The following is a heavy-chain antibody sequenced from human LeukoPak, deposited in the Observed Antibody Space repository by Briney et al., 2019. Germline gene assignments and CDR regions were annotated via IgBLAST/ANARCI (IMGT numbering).Heavy chain of an antibody. Sequence: PGGSLRLSCAASGFTVSSNYMSWVRQAPGKGLEWVSVIYSGGSTYYADSVKGRFTISRDNSKNTLYLQVNSLRAEDTAVYYCARGGGATHQPFDYWGQGTLVTVSS. CDR3: ARGGGATHQPFDY. CDR1: GFTVSSNY. J-gene: IGHJ4*02. V-gene: IGHV3-53*01. D-gene: IGHD1-26*01. CDR2: IYSGGST.